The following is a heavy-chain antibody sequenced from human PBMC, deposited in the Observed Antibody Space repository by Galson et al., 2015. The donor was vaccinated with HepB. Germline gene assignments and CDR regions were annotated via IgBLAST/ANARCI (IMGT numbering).Heavy chain of an antibody. J-gene: IGHJ3*02. Sequence: SVKVSCKASGGTFSSYAISWVRQAPGQGLEWMGGIIPIFGTANYAQKFQGRVTITADESTSTAYMELSSLRSEDTAVYYCARGLLEWLLWRKWDAFDIWGQGTMVTVSS. CDR2: IIPIFGTA. V-gene: IGHV1-69*13. CDR3: ARGLLEWLLWRKWDAFDI. CDR1: GGTFSSYA. D-gene: IGHD3-3*01.